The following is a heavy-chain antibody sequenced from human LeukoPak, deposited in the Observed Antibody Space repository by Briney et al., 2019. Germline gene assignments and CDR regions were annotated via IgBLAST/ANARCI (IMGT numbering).Heavy chain of an antibody. CDR3: AGSTGSGWYSGGFDP. V-gene: IGHV4-59*01. CDR1: GGSISSYY. Sequence: PSETLSLTCTVSGGSISSYYWSWIRQPPGKGLEWIGYIYYSGSTNYNPSLKSRVTISVDTSTNQFSLKLSSVTAADTAVYYCAGSTGSGWYSGGFDPWGQGTLVTVSS. D-gene: IGHD6-19*01. J-gene: IGHJ5*02. CDR2: IYYSGST.